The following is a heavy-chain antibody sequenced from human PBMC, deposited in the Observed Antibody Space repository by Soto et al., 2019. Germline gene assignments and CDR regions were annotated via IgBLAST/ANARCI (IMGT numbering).Heavy chain of an antibody. Sequence: SETLSLTCTVSGGSISSSSYYWGWIRQPPGKGLEWIGSIYYSGSTYYNPSLKSRVTISVDTSKNQFSLKLSSVTAADTAVYYCARYTYCSGGSCYSGADGTTDAFDIWGQGKMVTVS. J-gene: IGHJ3*02. CDR1: GGSISSSSYY. V-gene: IGHV4-39*01. CDR2: IYYSGST. D-gene: IGHD2-15*01. CDR3: ARYTYCSGGSCYSGADGTTDAFDI.